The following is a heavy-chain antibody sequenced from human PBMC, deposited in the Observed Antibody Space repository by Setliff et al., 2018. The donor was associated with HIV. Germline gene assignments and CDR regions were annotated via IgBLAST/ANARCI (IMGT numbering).Heavy chain of an antibody. CDR1: GFTFDTYG. CDR2: VSSVSSAI. CDR3: ARGGKRRRSWGWVSDAFDV. V-gene: IGHV3-48*01. Sequence: GESLKISCAASGFTFDTYGMNWVRQAPGKGLEWISYVSSVSSAIYYADSVKGRFTISRDSAKNLLYLEMDSLRAEDTALYYCARGGKRRRSWGWVSDAFDVWGQGTMVTVSS. J-gene: IGHJ3*01. D-gene: IGHD2-15*01.